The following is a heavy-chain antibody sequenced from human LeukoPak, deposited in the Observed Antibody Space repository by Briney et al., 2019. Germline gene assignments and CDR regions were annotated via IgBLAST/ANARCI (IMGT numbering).Heavy chain of an antibody. D-gene: IGHD1-26*01. CDR1: GFTFRTTV. J-gene: IGHJ4*02. Sequence: GTSLRLSCATSGFTFRTTVVHWVRQGPAKVLEWVALMSTDGINTYYADYVKGRFTASRDSSRDTLYLQMNSVRPADTDVYYCAKDHSNSGRAFEYWGRGTLVTVSS. V-gene: IGHV3-30*18. CDR3: AKDHSNSGRAFEY. CDR2: MSTDGINT.